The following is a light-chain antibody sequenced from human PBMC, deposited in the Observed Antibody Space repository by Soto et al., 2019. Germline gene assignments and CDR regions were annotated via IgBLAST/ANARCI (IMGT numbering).Light chain of an antibody. V-gene: IGKV1-6*01. CDR2: SAS. CDR3: LQDFTYPRT. CDR1: QGIRKE. J-gene: IGKJ1*01. Sequence: AIQMTQSPSSVSASVGDRVTITCRASQGIRKEVGWYQQKPEKAPKLLIYSASRLPSGVPSRFSGSGSRTDFILTITGLQPEDFATYFCLQDFTYPRTFGQGTKV.